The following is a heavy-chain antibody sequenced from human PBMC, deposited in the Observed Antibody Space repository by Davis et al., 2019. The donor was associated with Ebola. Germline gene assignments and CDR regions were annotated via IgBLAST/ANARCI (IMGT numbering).Heavy chain of an antibody. D-gene: IGHD6-6*01. J-gene: IGHJ1*01. V-gene: IGHV3-23*01. CDR2: VNENADRT. CDR3: ARAYSSTWPEYFQH. Sequence: GESLKISCVASGFTFRTYAMSWVRQPPGKGLEWVSAVNENADRTYYADSVKGRFTISRDNAKSSVYLEMNSLRAEDTAVYYCARAYSSTWPEYFQHWGQGTLVTVSS. CDR1: GFTFRTYA.